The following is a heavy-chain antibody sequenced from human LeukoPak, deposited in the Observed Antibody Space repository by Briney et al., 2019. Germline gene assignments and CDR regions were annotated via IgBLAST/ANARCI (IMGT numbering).Heavy chain of an antibody. D-gene: IGHD3-16*01. CDR2: ISGSGGST. J-gene: IGHJ5*02. Sequence: GGSLRLSRAASGFIYSSYAMSWVRQAPGKGLEWVSAISGSGGSTYYADSVKGRFTISRDNSKNTLYLQMNSLRAEDTAVYYCAKTPSETRFAWFDPWGQGTLVTVSS. CDR3: AKTPSETRFAWFDP. V-gene: IGHV3-23*01. CDR1: GFIYSSYA.